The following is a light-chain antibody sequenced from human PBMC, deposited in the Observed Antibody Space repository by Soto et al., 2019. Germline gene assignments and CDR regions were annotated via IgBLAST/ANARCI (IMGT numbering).Light chain of an antibody. Sequence: EIVMTQSPATLSVSPGERATLSCRASQSVSSNLAWYQQKPGQAPRLLIYGAPTRATGIPATFSGSGSGTEFTLTISSLQSEDFAVYYCQQYNNWPPLTFGGGTKVEIK. CDR2: GAP. J-gene: IGKJ4*01. CDR1: QSVSSN. V-gene: IGKV3-15*01. CDR3: QQYNNWPPLT.